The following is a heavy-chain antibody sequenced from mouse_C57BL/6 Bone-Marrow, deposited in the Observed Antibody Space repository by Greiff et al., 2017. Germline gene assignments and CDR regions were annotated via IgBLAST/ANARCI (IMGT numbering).Heavy chain of an antibody. D-gene: IGHD2-3*01. J-gene: IGHJ3*01. Sequence: QVQLQQPGAELVKPGASVKLSFKASGYTFTSYWMHWVKQRPGQVLEWIGMIHPNSGSTNYNEKFKSKATLTVDKSSSTAYMQLSSLTSEDSAVYYCASEGLGWLLQRKAYWGQGTLVTVSA. V-gene: IGHV1-64*01. CDR1: GYTFTSYW. CDR2: IHPNSGST. CDR3: ASEGLGWLLQRKAY.